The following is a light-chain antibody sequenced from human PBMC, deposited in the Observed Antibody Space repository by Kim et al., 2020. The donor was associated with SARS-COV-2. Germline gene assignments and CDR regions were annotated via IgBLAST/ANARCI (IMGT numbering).Light chain of an antibody. V-gene: IGKV4-1*01. Sequence: DIVMTQSPESLAVSLGARATINCKSSQSVLYSSNNRNYLTWYQQKPGQPPKLLIYWASTRESGVPDRFSGSGSGTDFTLTISSLQAEDVAVYYCQQYYGTPYTFGQGTKLEI. CDR2: WAS. CDR1: QSVLYSSNNRNY. J-gene: IGKJ2*01. CDR3: QQYYGTPYT.